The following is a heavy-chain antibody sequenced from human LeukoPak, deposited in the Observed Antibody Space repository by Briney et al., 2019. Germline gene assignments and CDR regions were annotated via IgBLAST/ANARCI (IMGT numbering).Heavy chain of an antibody. J-gene: IGHJ6*02. CDR2: ISYSTSYV. D-gene: IGHD3-10*01. V-gene: IGHV3-21*01. CDR3: ARDRILGFDDGGYYYGMDV. CDR1: GFPFSRYT. Sequence: PGGSLRLSCSASGFPFSRYTINWVRQAPGKGLEWVSSISYSTSYVYFAESVKGRFTISRDNAKNSLYLQMNSLTADDTAVYYCARDRILGFDDGGYYYGMDVWGQGTTVTVSS.